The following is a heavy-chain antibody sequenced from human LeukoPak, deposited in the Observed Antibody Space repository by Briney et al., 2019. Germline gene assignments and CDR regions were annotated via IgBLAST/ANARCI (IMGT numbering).Heavy chain of an antibody. V-gene: IGHV3-48*01. CDR2: ISSSSSTL. Sequence: GGSLRLSCAASGFTFSSYSMNWVRQAPGKGLEWVSYISSSSSTLYYADSVKGRFTISRDNAKNSLYLQMNSLRAEDTAVYYCARIPHYYDSSGHDGPFDYWGQGTLVTVSS. J-gene: IGHJ4*02. D-gene: IGHD3-22*01. CDR1: GFTFSSYS. CDR3: ARIPHYYDSSGHDGPFDY.